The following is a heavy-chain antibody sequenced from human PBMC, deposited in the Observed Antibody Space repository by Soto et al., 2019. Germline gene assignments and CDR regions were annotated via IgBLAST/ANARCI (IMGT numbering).Heavy chain of an antibody. J-gene: IGHJ4*02. Sequence: GGSLRLSCAASGFTFSSYAMSWVRQAPGKGLEWVSAISGSGGSTYYADSVKGRFTISRDNSKNTLYLQMNGLRAEDTAVYYCAKKDSSGYYNYYFDYWGQGTLVTVSS. CDR2: ISGSGGST. D-gene: IGHD3-22*01. CDR1: GFTFSSYA. V-gene: IGHV3-23*01. CDR3: AKKDSSGYYNYYFDY.